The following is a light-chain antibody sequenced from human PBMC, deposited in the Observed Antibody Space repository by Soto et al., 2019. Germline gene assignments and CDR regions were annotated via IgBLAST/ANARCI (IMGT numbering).Light chain of an antibody. J-gene: IGKJ1*01. CDR2: DAS. V-gene: IGKV3-11*01. Sequence: IILTQSPATLSLYTGERAPLPCRASQSVSSYLAWYQQKPGQAPRLLIYDASNRATGIPARFSGSGSGTDFTLTISSLEPEDFAVYYCQQRRTFGQGTKV. CDR3: QQRRT. CDR1: QSVSSY.